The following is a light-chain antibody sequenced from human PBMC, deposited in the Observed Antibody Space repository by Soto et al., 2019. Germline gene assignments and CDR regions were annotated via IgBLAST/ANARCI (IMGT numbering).Light chain of an antibody. Sequence: DIVLTQSPDTLSLSPGERATLSCRASQSVSNNYLAWYQQKPGQAPRLLMYGASSRATGIPDRFSGSGSGTDFTLTISRLEPEDFAVYYCQQYDGSPHTFGQGTKVDIK. CDR1: QSVSNNY. J-gene: IGKJ2*01. V-gene: IGKV3-20*01. CDR3: QQYDGSPHT. CDR2: GAS.